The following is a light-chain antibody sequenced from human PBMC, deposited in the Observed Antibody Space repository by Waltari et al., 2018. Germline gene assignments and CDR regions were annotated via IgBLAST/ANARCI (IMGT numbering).Light chain of an antibody. Sequence: EVVLTQSPGPLALSPGERATLSCRASQSVSKYLAWYQHRPGQAPRLLIYAASTRATGIPDRFSGSGSGTDFSLTISRLEPEDFAVYYCQNHERLPATFGQGTKVEIK. V-gene: IGKV3-20*01. J-gene: IGKJ1*01. CDR2: AAS. CDR3: QNHERLPAT. CDR1: QSVSKY.